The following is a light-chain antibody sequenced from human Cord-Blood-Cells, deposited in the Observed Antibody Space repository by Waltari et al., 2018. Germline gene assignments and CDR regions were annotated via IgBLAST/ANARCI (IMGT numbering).Light chain of an antibody. Sequence: TVMTQSPLSLPVTPGAPASTSCRSSQSLLHSNGYNDLDWYLQKPGQSPQLLIYLGSNRASGVPDRCSGSGAGTDFTLKISRVEAEDVGVYYCMQALQTPPTFGQGTKVEIK. CDR1: QSLLHSNGYND. CDR3: MQALQTPPT. J-gene: IGKJ1*01. CDR2: LGS. V-gene: IGKV2-28*01.